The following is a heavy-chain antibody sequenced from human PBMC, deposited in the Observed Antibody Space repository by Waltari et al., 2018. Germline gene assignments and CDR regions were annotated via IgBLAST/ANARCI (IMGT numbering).Heavy chain of an antibody. Sequence: QVQLVESGGGVVQPGRSLRLSCAASGFTFSSYAMHWVRQAPGKGLEWVAVISYDGSNKYYADSVKGRFTISRDNSKNTLYLQMNSLRAEDTAVYYCARLDRRAATRAFDYWGQGTLVIVSS. V-gene: IGHV3-30*01. CDR3: ARLDRRAATRAFDY. J-gene: IGHJ4*02. CDR2: ISYDGSNK. D-gene: IGHD6-13*01. CDR1: GFTFSSYA.